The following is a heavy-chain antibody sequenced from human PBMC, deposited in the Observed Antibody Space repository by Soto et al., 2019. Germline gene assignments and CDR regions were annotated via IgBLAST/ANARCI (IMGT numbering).Heavy chain of an antibody. CDR2: VNPSGGST. Sequence: GASVKVSCKASVYTFTSYYMHWVRHAPGQGLEWMGIVNPSGGSTSYAQKFQGRVTMTRDTSTSTVYMELSSLRSEDTAVYYCAILRTKTTRTTSEYSGQGTLVTVSS. V-gene: IGHV1-46*03. CDR1: VYTFTSYY. D-gene: IGHD1-1*01. CDR3: AILRTKTTRTTSEY. J-gene: IGHJ4*02.